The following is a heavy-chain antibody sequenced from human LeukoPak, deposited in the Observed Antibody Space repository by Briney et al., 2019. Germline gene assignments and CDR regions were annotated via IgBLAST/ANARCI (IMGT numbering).Heavy chain of an antibody. V-gene: IGHV4-61*02. D-gene: IGHD3-3*01. CDR1: GGSISSGSYY. J-gene: IGHJ3*02. CDR3: ARDGLTIFGVVSDDAFDI. Sequence: SETLSLTCTVSGGSISSGSYYWSWIRQPAGKGLEWIGRIYTSGSTNYNPSLKSRVTISVDTSKNQFPLKLGSVTAADTAVYYCARDGLTIFGVVSDDAFDIWGQGTMVTVSS. CDR2: IYTSGST.